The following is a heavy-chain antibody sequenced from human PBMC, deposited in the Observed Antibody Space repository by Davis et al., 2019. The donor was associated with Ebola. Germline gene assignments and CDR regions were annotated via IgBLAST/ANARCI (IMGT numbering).Heavy chain of an antibody. CDR3: ARAEYNWNYFAY. CDR2: ISAYNGNT. Sequence: AASVKVSCKASGYTFTSYGISWVRQAPGQGLEWMGWISAYNGNTNYAQKLQGRVPMTTDTSTSTAYMELRSLRSDDTAVYYCARAEYNWNYFAYWGQGTLVTVSS. V-gene: IGHV1-18*01. J-gene: IGHJ4*02. CDR1: GYTFTSYG. D-gene: IGHD1-20*01.